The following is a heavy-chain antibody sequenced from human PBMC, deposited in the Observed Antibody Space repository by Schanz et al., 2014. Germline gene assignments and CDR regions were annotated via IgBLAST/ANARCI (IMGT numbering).Heavy chain of an antibody. V-gene: IGHV3-7*01. D-gene: IGHD2-2*01. Sequence: EVRLVESGGGLVKPGGSLRLSCEASGFAFSTSSMNWVRQAPGKGLEWVANIKQDGSERYYVDSVKGRFTISRDNAKNSLYLQMNSLRAEDTAVYYCERFQSPHQPFDYWGQGTLVTVSS. J-gene: IGHJ4*02. CDR1: GFAFSTSS. CDR2: IKQDGSER. CDR3: ERFQSPHQPFDY.